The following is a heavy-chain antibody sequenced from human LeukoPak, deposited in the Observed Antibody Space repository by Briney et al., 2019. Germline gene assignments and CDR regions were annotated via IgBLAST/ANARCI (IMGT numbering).Heavy chain of an antibody. CDR3: IGSFGELTFFDY. CDR1: GFTFGDYA. Sequence: GGSLRLSCTASGFTFGDYAMSWVRQAPGKGLEWVGSIRSKAYGGTTEYAASVKGRFTISRDDSKSIAYLQMNSLKTEDTAVYYCIGSFGELTFFDYWGQGTLVTVSS. CDR2: IRSKAYGGTT. D-gene: IGHD3-10*01. V-gene: IGHV3-49*04. J-gene: IGHJ4*02.